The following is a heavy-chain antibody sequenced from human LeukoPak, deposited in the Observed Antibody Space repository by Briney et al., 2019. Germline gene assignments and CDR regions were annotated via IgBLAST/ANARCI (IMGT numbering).Heavy chain of an antibody. J-gene: IGHJ3*02. CDR2: ISSSGSTI. D-gene: IGHD3-16*01. CDR3: AREGLRFGDAFDI. V-gene: IGHV3-48*03. Sequence: GGALRLSCAASGFTFSSYEMNWVRQAPGKGLEWVSYISSSGSTIYYADSVKGRFTISRDNAKNSLYLQMNRLRAEDTAVYYCAREGLRFGDAFDIWGQGTMVTVSS. CDR1: GFTFSSYE.